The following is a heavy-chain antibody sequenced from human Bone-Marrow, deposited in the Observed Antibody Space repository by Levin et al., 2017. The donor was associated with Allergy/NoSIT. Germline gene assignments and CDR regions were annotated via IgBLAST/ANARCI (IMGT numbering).Heavy chain of an antibody. CDR2: IHSGGNT. CDR1: GLTVSSSY. Sequence: PAGGSLRLSCAASGLTVSSSYMSWVRQAPGKGLEWVSLIHSGGNTYYADSLKGRFTISTDSSKNALYLQMNSLRPDDTAMYYCATGSQWLVRDFDYWGQGTLVTVSS. CDR3: ATGSQWLVRDFDY. J-gene: IGHJ4*02. V-gene: IGHV3-66*01. D-gene: IGHD6-19*01.